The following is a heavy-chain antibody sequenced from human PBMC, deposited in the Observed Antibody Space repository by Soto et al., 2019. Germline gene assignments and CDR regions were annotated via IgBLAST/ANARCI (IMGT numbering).Heavy chain of an antibody. CDR3: AGESSSGWNASYGGVFDI. D-gene: IGHD6-19*01. CDR2: ISGSGGST. CDR1: GFTFSSYA. V-gene: IGHV3-23*01. Sequence: GGSLRLSCAASGFTFSSYAMSWVRQAPGKGLEWVSAISGSGGSTYYADSVKGRFTISRDNSKNTLYPQMNSLRAEDTAVYYSAGESSSGWNASYGGVFDIWGQGTMVTVSS. J-gene: IGHJ3*02.